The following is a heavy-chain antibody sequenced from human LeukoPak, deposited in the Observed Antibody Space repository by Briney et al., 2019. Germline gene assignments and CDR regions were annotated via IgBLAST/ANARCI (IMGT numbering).Heavy chain of an antibody. CDR3: ARSLSNYDILTGYPYYFDY. D-gene: IGHD3-9*01. J-gene: IGHJ4*02. Sequence: EASVKVSCKASGYTFTSYGISWVRQAPGQGLEWMGWISAYNGNTNYAHNLQGRVTMTTDTSTSTAYMELRSLRSDDTAVYYCARSLSNYDILTGYPYYFDYWGQGTLVTVSS. CDR2: ISAYNGNT. V-gene: IGHV1-18*01. CDR1: GYTFTSYG.